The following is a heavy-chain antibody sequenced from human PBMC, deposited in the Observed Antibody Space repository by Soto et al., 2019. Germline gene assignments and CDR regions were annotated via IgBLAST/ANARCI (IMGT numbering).Heavy chain of an antibody. V-gene: IGHV3-72*01. J-gene: IGHJ6*02. D-gene: IGHD3-9*01. CDR2: TRNKVNDYKT. Sequence: HPGGSLRLSCVASGFTFSDHYMDWFRQAPGKGLEWVARTRNKVNDYKTEYAAFVNGRFTISRDDSTNLLRLQMNSLQTEDTAVYYCAREREVSLYFDFWYYALDVWGQGTMVTVSS. CDR3: AREREVSLYFDFWYYALDV. CDR1: GFTFSDHY.